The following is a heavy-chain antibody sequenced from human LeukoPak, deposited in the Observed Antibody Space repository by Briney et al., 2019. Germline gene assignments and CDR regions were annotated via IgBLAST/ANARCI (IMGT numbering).Heavy chain of an antibody. Sequence: ASVKVSCKASGYTFTSYYMHWVRQAPGQGLEWMGIINPSGGSTSYAQKFQGRVTMTRDTSTSTAYMELSSLRSEDTAVYYCAGGTPLPIYYGSGSYPYYFDYWGQGTLVTVSS. CDR2: INPSGGST. CDR1: GYTFTSYY. V-gene: IGHV1-46*01. CDR3: AGGTPLPIYYGSGSYPYYFDY. J-gene: IGHJ4*02. D-gene: IGHD3-10*01.